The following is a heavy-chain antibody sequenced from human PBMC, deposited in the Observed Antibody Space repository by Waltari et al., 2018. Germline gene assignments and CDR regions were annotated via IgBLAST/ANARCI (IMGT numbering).Heavy chain of an antibody. D-gene: IGHD2-15*01. Sequence: EVRLVESGGGLVQPGGSLRLSCDASGFTFSNCWMNWVRQAPGKGLGWVANMKQDGSEIYYVDSVKGRFTISRDNAKNSLFLQMNSLRAEDTAVYYCAGEVAVNAFDIWGPGTVVTVSA. V-gene: IGHV3-7*01. CDR3: AGEVAVNAFDI. J-gene: IGHJ3*02. CDR2: MKQDGSEI. CDR1: GFTFSNCW.